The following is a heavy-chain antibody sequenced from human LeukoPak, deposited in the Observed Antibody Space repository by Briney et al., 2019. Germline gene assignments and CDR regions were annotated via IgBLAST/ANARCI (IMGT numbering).Heavy chain of an antibody. CDR2: IYYSGST. J-gene: IGHJ3*02. CDR1: GGSISSSSYY. D-gene: IGHD6-13*01. Sequence: SETLSLTCTVSGGSISSSSYYWGWIRQPPGKGLEWIRSIYYSGSTYYNPSLKSRVTISVDTSKNQFSLKLSSVTAADTAVYYCARERIADNAFDIWGQGTMVTVSS. CDR3: ARERIADNAFDI. V-gene: IGHV4-39*07.